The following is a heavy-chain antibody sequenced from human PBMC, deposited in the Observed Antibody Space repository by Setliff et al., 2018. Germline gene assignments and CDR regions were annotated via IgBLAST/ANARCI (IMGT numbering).Heavy chain of an antibody. D-gene: IGHD6-19*01. Sequence: SETLSLTCTVSGGSISNYYWSWIRQSPGKGLEWIGFIYYNGRSDHSPSFQSRVTMSVDRSKNQFSLNLRAMTAADTAVYYCAREGGGSGWTPDSWGQGTLVPSPQ. V-gene: IGHV4-59*01. CDR3: AREGGGSGWTPDS. J-gene: IGHJ4*02. CDR2: IYYNGRS. CDR1: GGSISNYY.